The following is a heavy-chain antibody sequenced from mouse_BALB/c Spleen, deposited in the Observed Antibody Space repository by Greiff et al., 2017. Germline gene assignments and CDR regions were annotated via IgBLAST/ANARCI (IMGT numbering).Heavy chain of an antibody. CDR1: GFTFTDYY. J-gene: IGHJ3*01. CDR3: ARDTGAWFAY. CDR2: IRNKANGYTT. Sequence: EVKLVESGGGLVQPGGSLRLSCATSGFTFTDYYMSWVRQPPGKALEWLGFIRNKANGYTTEYSASVKGRFTISRDNSQSILYLQMNTLRAEDSATYYCARDTGAWFAYWAKGLWSLSLQ. D-gene: IGHD4-1*01. V-gene: IGHV7-3*02.